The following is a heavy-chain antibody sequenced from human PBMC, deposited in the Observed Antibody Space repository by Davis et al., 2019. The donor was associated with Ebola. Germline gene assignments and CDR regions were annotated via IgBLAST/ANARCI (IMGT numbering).Heavy chain of an antibody. CDR2: INSDGSST. J-gene: IGHJ4*02. CDR3: ASGCSSTSCPDY. V-gene: IGHV3-74*01. Sequence: HTGGSLRLSCAASGFTFSSYWMHWVRQAPGKGLVWVSRINSDGSSTSYAASVKGRFTIPRDNAKNTLYLQMNSLRAEDTAVYYCASGCSSTSCPDYWGQGTLVTVSS. CDR1: GFTFSSYW. D-gene: IGHD2-2*01.